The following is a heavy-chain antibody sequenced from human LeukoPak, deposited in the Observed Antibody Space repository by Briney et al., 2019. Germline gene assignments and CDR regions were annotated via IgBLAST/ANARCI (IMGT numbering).Heavy chain of an antibody. CDR1: GGSISSGDYY. J-gene: IGHJ4*02. CDR3: ARAYGDFYYFDY. D-gene: IGHD4-17*01. Sequence: SETLSLTCTVSGGSISSGDYYWSWIRQPPGKGLEWIGYIYYSGSTYYNPSLKSRVTISVDTSKNQFSLKLSSVTAADMAVYYCARAYGDFYYFDYWGQGTLVTVSS. V-gene: IGHV4-30-4*01. CDR2: IYYSGST.